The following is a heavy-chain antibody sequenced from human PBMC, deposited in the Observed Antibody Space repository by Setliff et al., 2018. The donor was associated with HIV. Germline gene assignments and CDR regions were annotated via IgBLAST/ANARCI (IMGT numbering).Heavy chain of an antibody. J-gene: IGHJ3*01. D-gene: IGHD5-12*01. V-gene: IGHV4-61*09. CDR3: ARTSGDAYNYEGAFDV. CDR2: IHTTGST. CDR1: GGSISSGSYY. Sequence: SETLSLTCTVSGGSISSGSYYWSWIRLPAGKGLEWIGQIHTTGSTNYNPSLKSRVTISMDTSKNQFSLRLTSVTAADTAIYYCARTSGDAYNYEGAFDVWGQGTLVTVSS.